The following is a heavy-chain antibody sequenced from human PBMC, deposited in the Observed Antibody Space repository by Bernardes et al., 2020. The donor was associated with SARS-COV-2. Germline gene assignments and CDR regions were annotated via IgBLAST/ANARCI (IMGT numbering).Heavy chain of an antibody. CDR3: ATLAAAGPENYAFDI. Sequence: GGSLRLSCAASGFTFDDYGMSWVRQAPGKGLEWVSGINWNGGSTGYADSVKGRFTISRDNAKNSLYLQMNSLRAEDTALYHCATLAAAGPENYAFDIWGQGTMVTVSS. D-gene: IGHD6-13*01. CDR1: GFTFDDYG. V-gene: IGHV3-20*01. J-gene: IGHJ3*02. CDR2: INWNGGST.